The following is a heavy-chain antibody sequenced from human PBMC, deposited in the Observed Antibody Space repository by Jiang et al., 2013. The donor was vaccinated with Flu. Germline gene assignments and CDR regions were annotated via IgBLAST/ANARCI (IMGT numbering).Heavy chain of an antibody. J-gene: IGHJ4*02. CDR1: GGSAAHYY. CDR2: AYAGGGTKSDP. D-gene: IGHD3-22*01. V-gene: IGHV4-59*02. Sequence: PGLVKPSETLSLTCSISGGSAAHYYWSWIRQSPGKGLEWIAFAYAGGGTKSDPKYNPSLKGRVTMSIDTSRDQLSLKLTSVTAADTALYFCARGYSYDLDGNYGGFDYWGQGTRVTVSS. CDR3: ARGYSYDLDGNYGGFDY.